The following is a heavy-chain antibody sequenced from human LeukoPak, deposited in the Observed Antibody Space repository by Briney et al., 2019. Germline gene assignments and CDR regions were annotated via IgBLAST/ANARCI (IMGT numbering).Heavy chain of an antibody. CDR2: MNPNSGNT. D-gene: IGHD4-23*01. CDR3: ARGHTPNYGGNSAYYYGMDV. Sequence: ASVKVSCKASGYTFTSYDINWVRQATGQGLEWMGWMNPNSGNTGYAQKFQGRVTMTRNTSISTAYMELRSLRSDDTAVYYCARGHTPNYGGNSAYYYGMDVWGQGTTVTVSS. CDR1: GYTFTSYD. J-gene: IGHJ6*02. V-gene: IGHV1-8*01.